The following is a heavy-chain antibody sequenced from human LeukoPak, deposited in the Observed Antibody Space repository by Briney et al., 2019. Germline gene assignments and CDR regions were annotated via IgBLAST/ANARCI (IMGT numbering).Heavy chain of an antibody. D-gene: IGHD3-22*01. CDR1: GYTFTSYY. CDR3: ARDYYDSSGYYYLPDY. CDR2: INPSGGST. J-gene: IGHJ4*02. V-gene: IGHV1-46*01. Sequence: ASVKVSCKASGYTFTSYYMHWVRQAPGQGLEWMEIINPSGGSTSYAQKFQGRVTMTRDTSTSTVYMELSSLRSGDTAVYYCARDYYDSSGYYYLPDYWGQGTLVTVSS.